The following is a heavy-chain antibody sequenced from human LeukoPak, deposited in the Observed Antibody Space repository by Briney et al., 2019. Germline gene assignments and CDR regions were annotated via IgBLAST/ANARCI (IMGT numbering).Heavy chain of an antibody. V-gene: IGHV1-69*05. D-gene: IGHD3-10*01. CDR2: IIPIFGTA. Sequence: SVKVSCKASGGTFSSYAISWVRQAPGQGLEWMGGIIPIFGTANYAQKFQGRVTITTDESTSTAYMELSRLRSDDTAVYYCAIDGSGSYYALDYWGQGTLVTVSS. J-gene: IGHJ4*02. CDR1: GGTFSSYA. CDR3: AIDGSGSYYALDY.